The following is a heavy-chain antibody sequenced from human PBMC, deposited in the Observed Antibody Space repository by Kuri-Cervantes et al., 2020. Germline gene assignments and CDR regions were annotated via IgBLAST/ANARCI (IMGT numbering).Heavy chain of an antibody. CDR3: AKDMKEGDPKALGPFDI. D-gene: IGHD2-21*02. J-gene: IGHJ3*02. Sequence: GGSLRLSCAASGFTFDDYAMHWVRQVPGKGLQWVSGISWNSGSKGYADSVQGRFTISRDSAKNSLYLQMNTLRAADTALYYCAKDMKEGDPKALGPFDIWGQGIMVTVSS. CDR2: ISWNSGSK. CDR1: GFTFDDYA. V-gene: IGHV3-9*01.